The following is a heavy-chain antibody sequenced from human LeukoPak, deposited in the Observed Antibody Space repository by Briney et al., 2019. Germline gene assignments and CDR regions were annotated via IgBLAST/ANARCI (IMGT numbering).Heavy chain of an antibody. D-gene: IGHD3-10*01. V-gene: IGHV3-7*04. CDR1: EFTFGRYW. CDR2: IKHDGSEA. Sequence: PGGSLRLSCAASEFTFGRYWMSWVRQAPGKGLQWVANIKHDGSEAHYVDSVKGRFTISRDNAKNSLSLQMSSLKVDDTGVYSCTRDALFGSGRTHLDFWSQGTLVSVSS. J-gene: IGHJ4*02. CDR3: TRDALFGSGRTHLDF.